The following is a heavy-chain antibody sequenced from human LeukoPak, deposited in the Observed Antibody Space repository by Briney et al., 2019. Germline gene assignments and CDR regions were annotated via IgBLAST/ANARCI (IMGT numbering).Heavy chain of an antibody. V-gene: IGHV4-34*01. CDR3: ARVKAVAGTLPHLLDY. CDR2: INHRGST. D-gene: IGHD6-19*01. CDR1: GGSFSGYY. Sequence: SETLSLTCAVYGGSFSGYYWSWIRQPPGKGLEWIGEINHRGSTSYNPSLKSRLTISKDKFKNQFSLRLTSVTVADTAVYFCARVKAVAGTLPHLLDYWGQGTLVTVSS. J-gene: IGHJ4*01.